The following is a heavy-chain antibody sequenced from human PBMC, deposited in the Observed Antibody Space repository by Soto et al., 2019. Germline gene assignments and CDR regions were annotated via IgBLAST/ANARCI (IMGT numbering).Heavy chain of an antibody. CDR2: ISWNSGSI. J-gene: IGHJ6*03. Sequence: PGGSLRLSCAASGFTFDDYAMHWVRQAPGKGLEWVSGISWNSGSIGYADSVKGRFTISRDNAKNSLYLQMNSLRAKDTALYYCAKDYSNYRGLYYYYYMDVWGKGTTVTAP. V-gene: IGHV3-9*01. CDR1: GFTFDDYA. D-gene: IGHD4-4*01. CDR3: AKDYSNYRGLYYYYYMDV.